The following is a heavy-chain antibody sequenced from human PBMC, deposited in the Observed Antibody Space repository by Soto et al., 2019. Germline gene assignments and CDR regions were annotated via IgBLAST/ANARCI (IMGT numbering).Heavy chain of an antibody. D-gene: IGHD2-15*01. V-gene: IGHV4-4*02. J-gene: IGHJ4*02. Sequence: SETLSLTCAVSSGSISSSNWWSWVRQPPGKGLGWIGEIYHSGSTNYNPSLKSRVTISVDKSKNQFSLKLSSVTAADTAVYYRARDGYCSGGSCYLAAWGQGTLVTVSS. CDR1: SGSISSSNW. CDR3: ARDGYCSGGSCYLAA. CDR2: IYHSGST.